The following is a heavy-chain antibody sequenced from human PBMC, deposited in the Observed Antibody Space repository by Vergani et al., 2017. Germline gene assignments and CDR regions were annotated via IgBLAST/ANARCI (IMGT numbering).Heavy chain of an antibody. V-gene: IGHV4-34*01. Sequence: QVQLQQWGAGLLKPSETLSLTCAVYGGSFSGYYWSWIRQPPGKGLEWIGEINHSGSTNYNPSLKSRVTISVDTSKNQFSLKLSSVTAAHTAVYYCARRPYYYDSSGYSKYYYYGMDVWSQGTTVTVSS. CDR2: INHSGST. J-gene: IGHJ6*02. CDR1: GGSFSGYY. CDR3: ARRPYYYDSSGYSKYYYYGMDV. D-gene: IGHD3-22*01.